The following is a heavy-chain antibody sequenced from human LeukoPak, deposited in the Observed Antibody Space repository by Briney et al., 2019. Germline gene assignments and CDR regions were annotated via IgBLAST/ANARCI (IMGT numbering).Heavy chain of an antibody. J-gene: IGHJ4*02. D-gene: IGHD5-24*01. CDR3: ARDRDGLDY. CDR2: IKQDGSEK. V-gene: IGHV3-7*01. Sequence: PGGSLRLSCAGSGFTFSSYWMSWVRQAPGKRLEWVANIKQDGSEKYYVDSVKGRFTISRDNAKNSLYLQMNSLRAEDTAVYYCARDRDGLDYWGQGTLVTVSS. CDR1: GFTFSSYW.